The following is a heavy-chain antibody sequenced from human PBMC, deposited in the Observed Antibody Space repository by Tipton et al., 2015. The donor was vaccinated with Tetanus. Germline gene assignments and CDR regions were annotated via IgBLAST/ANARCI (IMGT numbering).Heavy chain of an antibody. D-gene: IGHD1-1*01. CDR1: GGSSSSFY. V-gene: IGHV4-34*01. Sequence: TLSLTCEVSGGSSSSFYWSWIRQPPGGGLEWIGEINQRGTTYNPSLNRRATISVDSSATQLSLSLTSVTAADPAVYFCAILPKHWQAPRGVPWGQGVLVTVSS. CDR3: AILPKHWQAPRGVP. CDR2: INQRGT. J-gene: IGHJ5*02.